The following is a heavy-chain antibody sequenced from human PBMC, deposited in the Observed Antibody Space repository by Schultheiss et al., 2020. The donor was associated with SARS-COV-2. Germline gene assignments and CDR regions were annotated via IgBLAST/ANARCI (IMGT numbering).Heavy chain of an antibody. CDR2: IYYSGRT. CDR1: GGSISSGGYH. Sequence: SETLSLTCTVSGGSISSGGYHWSWIRQYPGKGLEWIGYIYYSGRTSYNPSLKRRVTISLDTSKNQFSLKLSSVTAADTAVYYCARDRGLRFLEWSLYYYYGMDVWGQGTTVTVSS. J-gene: IGHJ6*02. V-gene: IGHV4-31*03. CDR3: ARDRGLRFLEWSLYYYYGMDV. D-gene: IGHD3-3*01.